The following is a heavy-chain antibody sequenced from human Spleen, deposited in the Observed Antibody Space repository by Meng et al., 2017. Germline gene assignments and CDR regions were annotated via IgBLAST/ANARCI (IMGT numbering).Heavy chain of an antibody. CDR2: IYYTGTT. CDR1: GGAINSHY. V-gene: IGHV4-59*08. J-gene: IGHJ4*02. Sequence: SETLSLTCIVSGGAINSHYWSWIRQPPGKGLEWIGSIYYTGTTYYNPSLKSRVSISVDTSKNQFSLKLNSVTAADSAVYYCARVVRSSWSYFDYWGQGTVVTVSS. CDR3: ARVVRSSWSYFDY. D-gene: IGHD6-13*01.